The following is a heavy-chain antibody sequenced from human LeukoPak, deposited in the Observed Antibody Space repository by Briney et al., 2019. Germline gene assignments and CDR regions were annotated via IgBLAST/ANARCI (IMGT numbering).Heavy chain of an antibody. CDR2: MNPNSANT. Sequence: GASVKVSCKASGYTFTGYDINWVRQATGQGLEWMGWMNPNSANTGYAQKFQGRVTMTRDTSISTAYMELSSLTSEDTAVYYCARGPSYGSGSYNIYGIDYWGQGTLVTVSS. J-gene: IGHJ4*02. D-gene: IGHD3-10*01. CDR3: ARGPSYGSGSYNIYGIDY. CDR1: GYTFTGYD. V-gene: IGHV1-8*01.